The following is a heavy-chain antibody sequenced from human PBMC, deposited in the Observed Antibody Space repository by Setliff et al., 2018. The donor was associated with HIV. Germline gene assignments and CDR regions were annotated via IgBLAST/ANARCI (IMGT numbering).Heavy chain of an antibody. V-gene: IGHV4-39*07. J-gene: IGHJ4*02. Sequence: SETLSLTCTVSGGSISSSSYYWGWIRQPPGKGLEWIGSVYYSGTTYYNPSLESRVTISVDTSKNQFSLKLSSVTAADTAVYYCASGYGSGSYPGDWGQGTLVTVPQ. CDR1: GGSISSSSYY. CDR2: VYYSGTT. CDR3: ASGYGSGSYPGD. D-gene: IGHD3-10*01.